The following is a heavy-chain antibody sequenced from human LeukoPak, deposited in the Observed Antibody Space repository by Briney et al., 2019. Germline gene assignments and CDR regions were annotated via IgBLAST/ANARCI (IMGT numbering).Heavy chain of an antibody. J-gene: IGHJ4*02. CDR1: GYTFTSYY. D-gene: IGHD6-19*01. CDR2: INPSGGST. CDR3: ARSINEWLVSGEYYFDY. Sequence: ASVKVSCKASGYTFTSYYMHWVRQAPGQGLEWMGIINPSGGSTSYAQKFQGRVTMTRDTSTSTVYMELSSLRSEDTAVYYCARSINEWLVSGEYYFDYWGQGTLVTVSS. V-gene: IGHV1-46*01.